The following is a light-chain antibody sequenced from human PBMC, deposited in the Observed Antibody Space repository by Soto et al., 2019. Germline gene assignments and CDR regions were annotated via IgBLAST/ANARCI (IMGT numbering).Light chain of an antibody. CDR3: QQYNNWPLT. CDR1: QTISTK. CDR2: SAS. Sequence: EIVMTQSPATLSVSPGESATLSCGASQTISTKLAWYQQRPGQAPRLLIYSASTRATGIPARFTGSGSGTEFTLTISNLQSEDFAVYYCQQYNNWPLTFGGGTRVEIK. V-gene: IGKV3-15*01. J-gene: IGKJ4*01.